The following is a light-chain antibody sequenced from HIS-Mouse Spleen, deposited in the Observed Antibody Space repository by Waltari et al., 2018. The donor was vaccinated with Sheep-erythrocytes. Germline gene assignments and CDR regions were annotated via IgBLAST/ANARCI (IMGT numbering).Light chain of an antibody. CDR3: CSYAGSSTSPWV. J-gene: IGLJ3*02. V-gene: IGLV2-23*01. CDR1: SSDVGSYNL. CDR2: EGS. Sequence: QSALTQPASVSGSPGQSITISCTGTSSDVGSYNLVSWYQQHPGKAPKPMIYEGSKRASVVSNRFSVSKSGNTASLTVSGLQAEDEADYYCCSYAGSSTSPWVFGGGTKLTVL.